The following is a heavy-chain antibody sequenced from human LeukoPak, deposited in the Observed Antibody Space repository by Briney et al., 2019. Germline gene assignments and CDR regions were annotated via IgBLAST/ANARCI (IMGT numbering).Heavy chain of an antibody. J-gene: IGHJ4*02. V-gene: IGHV3-23*01. Sequence: GGSLRLSCVASGFTFSSYAMSWVRQAPGKGLEWVSAISGSGGITYYADSVKGRFTISRDNSKNTLYLHMSSLRAEDTAVYYCGKSGSRDWDYFEYWGQGTLVTASS. D-gene: IGHD6-19*01. CDR1: GFTFSSYA. CDR2: ISGSGGIT. CDR3: GKSGSRDWDYFEY.